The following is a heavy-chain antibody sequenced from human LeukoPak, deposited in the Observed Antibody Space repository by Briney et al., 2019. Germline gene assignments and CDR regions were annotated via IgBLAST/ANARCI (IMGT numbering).Heavy chain of an antibody. CDR2: ISGSGGST. CDR1: GFTFSSYA. V-gene: IGHV3-23*01. J-gene: IGHJ4*02. Sequence: GGSLRLSCAASGFTFSSYAMSWVRQAPGKGLEWVSAISGSGGSTYYADCVKGRFTISRDNSKNTLYLQMNSLRAEDTAVYYCAKSPENSNFHSMGDYWGQGTLVTVSS. CDR3: AKSPENSNFHSMGDY. D-gene: IGHD4-11*01.